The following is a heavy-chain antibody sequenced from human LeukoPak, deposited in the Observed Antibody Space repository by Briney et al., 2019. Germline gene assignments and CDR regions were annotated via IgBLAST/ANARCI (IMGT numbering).Heavy chain of an antibody. CDR1: GFTFNRYN. D-gene: IGHD2-15*01. CDR3: ARRLYCSGGSCHLSFDY. Sequence: GGSLRLSCAASGFTFNRYNMNWVRQAPGKGLEWVSYISSSSSTIYYADSVKGRFTISRDNAKNSLYLQMNSLRAEDTAVYYCARRLYCSGGSCHLSFDYWGQGTLVTVSS. J-gene: IGHJ4*02. V-gene: IGHV3-48*01. CDR2: ISSSSSTI.